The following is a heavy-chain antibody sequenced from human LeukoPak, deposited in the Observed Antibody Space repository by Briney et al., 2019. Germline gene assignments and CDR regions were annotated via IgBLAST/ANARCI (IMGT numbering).Heavy chain of an antibody. V-gene: IGHV7-4-1*02. CDR2: INTNTGNP. CDR1: GGTFSNYA. J-gene: IGHJ3*02. CDR3: ARERGDRDTFGI. D-gene: IGHD7-27*01. Sequence: ASVKVSCKASGGTFSNYAISWVRQAPGQGLEWMGWINTNTGNPTYAQGFTGRLVFSLDTSVSTAYLQISSLKAEDTAVYYCARERGDRDTFGIWGQGTMVTVSS.